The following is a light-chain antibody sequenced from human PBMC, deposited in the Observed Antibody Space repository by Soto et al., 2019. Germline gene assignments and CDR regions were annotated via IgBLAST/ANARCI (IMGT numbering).Light chain of an antibody. V-gene: IGLV2-14*03. J-gene: IGLJ2*01. Sequence: QSALTQPASVSGSPGQSITISCTGTSSDVGADNSVSWYQHHPGKAPKLMIYDVSNRPSGVSNRFSGSKSGNTASLTISGLQAEDEAHYYCSSYTSSITLVFGGGTKLTVL. CDR1: SSDVGADNS. CDR3: SSYTSSITLV. CDR2: DVS.